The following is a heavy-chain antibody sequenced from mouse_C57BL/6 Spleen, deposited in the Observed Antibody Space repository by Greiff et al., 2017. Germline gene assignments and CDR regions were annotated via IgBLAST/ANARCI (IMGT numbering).Heavy chain of an antibody. J-gene: IGHJ1*03. CDR2: IYPGDGDT. V-gene: IGHV1-82*01. CDR3: ARGNWYFDV. CDR1: GYAFSSSW. Sequence: VKLMESGPELVKPGASVTISCKASGYAFSSSWMNWVKQRPGKGLEWIGRIYPGDGDTNYNGKFKGKATLTADKSSSTAYMQLSSLTSEDSAVYFCARGNWYFDVWGTGTTVTVSS.